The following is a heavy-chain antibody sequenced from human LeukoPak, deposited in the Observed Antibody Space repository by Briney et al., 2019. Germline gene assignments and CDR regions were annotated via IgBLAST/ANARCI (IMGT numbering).Heavy chain of an antibody. CDR3: ARDSSGRYWFDP. CDR1: GGSFSGYY. J-gene: IGHJ5*02. D-gene: IGHD6-19*01. Sequence: PSETLPLTCAVYGGSFSGYYWSWIRQPPGKGLEWIGEINHSGSTNYNPSLKSRVTISVDTSKNQFSLKLSSVTAADTAVYYCARDSSGRYWFDPWGQGTLVTVSS. CDR2: INHSGST. V-gene: IGHV4-34*01.